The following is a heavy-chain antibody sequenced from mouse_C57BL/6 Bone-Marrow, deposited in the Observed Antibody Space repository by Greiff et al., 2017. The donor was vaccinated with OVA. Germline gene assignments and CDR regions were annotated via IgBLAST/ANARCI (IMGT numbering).Heavy chain of an antibody. D-gene: IGHD1-1*01. CDR2: INYDGSST. J-gene: IGHJ1*03. CDR1: GFTFSDYY. Sequence: EVKLMESAGGLVQPGSSMKLSCTASGFTFSDYYMAWVRQVPEKGLEWVANINYDGSSTYYLDSLKSRFIISRDNAKNILYLQMSSLKSEDTATYYCARGLRPYFDVWGTGTTVTVSS. V-gene: IGHV5-16*01. CDR3: ARGLRPYFDV.